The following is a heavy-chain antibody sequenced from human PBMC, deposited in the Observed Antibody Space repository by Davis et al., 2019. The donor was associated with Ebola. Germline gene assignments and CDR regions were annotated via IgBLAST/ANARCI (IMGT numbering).Heavy chain of an antibody. CDR1: GFTFSTYT. Sequence: GESLKISCAASGFTFSTYTINWVRQAPGRGLEWVASISSGSYDISYADSVKGRFTISRDNAKNSLYLQMNSLRAEDTAVYYCAREGYTGYVRISGSYYADYWGQGTLVTVSS. CDR3: AREGYTGYVRISGSYYADY. J-gene: IGHJ4*02. V-gene: IGHV3-21*01. CDR2: ISSGSYDI. D-gene: IGHD5-12*01.